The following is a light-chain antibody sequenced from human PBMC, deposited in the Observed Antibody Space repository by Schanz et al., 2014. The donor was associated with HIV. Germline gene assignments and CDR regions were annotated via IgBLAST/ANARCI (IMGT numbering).Light chain of an antibody. CDR3: QSYDSSLSESRV. Sequence: QSALIQPPSVSGSPGQSVTISCTGTNRDVGGYNYVSWYRQHPGKAPKLMIYEVTKRPSGVPDRFSGSKSGNTASLAISGLQAEDEAEYYCQSYDSSLSESRVFGRGTKVTVL. J-gene: IGLJ3*02. CDR1: NRDVGGYNY. CDR2: EVT. V-gene: IGLV2-8*01.